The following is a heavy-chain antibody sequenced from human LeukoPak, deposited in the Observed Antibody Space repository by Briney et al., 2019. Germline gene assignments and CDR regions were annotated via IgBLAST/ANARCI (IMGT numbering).Heavy chain of an antibody. V-gene: IGHV1-69*01. CDR1: GGTFSSYA. J-gene: IGHJ4*02. CDR2: IIPIFGTA. Sequence: GSSVKVSCKASGGTFSSYAISWVRQAPGQGLEWMGGIIPIFGTANYAQKFQGRVTVTADESTSTAYMELSSLRSEDTAVYYCARGYCSSTSCPLGYWGQGTLVTVSS. CDR3: ARGYCSSTSCPLGY. D-gene: IGHD2-2*01.